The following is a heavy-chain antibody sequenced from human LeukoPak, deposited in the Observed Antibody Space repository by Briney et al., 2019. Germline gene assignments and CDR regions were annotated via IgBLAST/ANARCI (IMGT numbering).Heavy chain of an antibody. J-gene: IGHJ5*02. CDR1: GYTFTSYY. V-gene: IGHV1-69*05. CDR2: IIPIFGTA. CDR3: ARVIPSVIVVVPAAIGWFDP. D-gene: IGHD2-2*01. Sequence: ASVKVSCKASGYTFTSYYMHWVRQAPGQGLEWMGGIIPIFGTANYAQKFQGRVTITTDESTSTAYMELSSLRSEDTAVYYCARVIPSVIVVVPAAIGWFDPWGQGTLVTVSS.